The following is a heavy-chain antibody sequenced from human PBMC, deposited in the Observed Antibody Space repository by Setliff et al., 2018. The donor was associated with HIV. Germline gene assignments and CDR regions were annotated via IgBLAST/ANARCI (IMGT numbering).Heavy chain of an antibody. Sequence: VKVSCKASGYNFTSHDINWVRQAPGQGLEWMGWMNPKSGNTGYARKFQGRVTMTRKTSISTAYMELRSLRSDDTAVYYCARGYCSSTSCYGIYYFDNWGQGTPVTVSS. J-gene: IGHJ4*02. CDR1: GYNFTSHD. CDR3: ARGYCSSTSCYGIYYFDN. D-gene: IGHD2-2*01. V-gene: IGHV1-8*01. CDR2: MNPKSGNT.